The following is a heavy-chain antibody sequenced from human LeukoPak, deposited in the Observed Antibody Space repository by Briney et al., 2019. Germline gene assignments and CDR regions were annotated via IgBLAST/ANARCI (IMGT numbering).Heavy chain of an antibody. CDR3: ARAGYYFDNSGYYPPQF. V-gene: IGHV4-34*01. D-gene: IGHD3-22*01. Sequence: RASETLSLTCAVYGGSFSGYYWSWIRQPPGKGLEWIGEINHSGSTNYNPSLKSRVTISRDTSKNTQYLQVNNLRAEDTAVYYCARAGYYFDNSGYYPPQFWGQGTLVTVSS. CDR1: GGSFSGYY. J-gene: IGHJ4*02. CDR2: INHSGST.